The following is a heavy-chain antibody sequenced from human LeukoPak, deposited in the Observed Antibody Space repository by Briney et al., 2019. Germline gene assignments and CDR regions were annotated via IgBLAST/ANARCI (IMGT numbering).Heavy chain of an antibody. CDR3: ASSGGFGDFDY. CDR2: IYYNGST. Sequence: SETLSLTCTVSGGSISSYYWSWIRQPPGKGLEWIGYIYYNGSTNYNPSLKSRVTISVDTSKNQFSLKLSSVTAADTAVYYCASSGGFGDFDYWGQGTLVTVSS. CDR1: GGSISSYY. V-gene: IGHV4-59*01. J-gene: IGHJ4*02. D-gene: IGHD3-16*01.